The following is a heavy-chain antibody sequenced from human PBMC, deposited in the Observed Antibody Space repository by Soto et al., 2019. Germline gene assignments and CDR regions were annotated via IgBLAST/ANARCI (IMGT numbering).Heavy chain of an antibody. CDR2: FDPEDGET. CDR1: GYTLTELS. V-gene: IGHV1-24*01. D-gene: IGHD2-15*01. Sequence: ASVKVSCKVSGYTLTELSMHWVRQAPGKGLEWMRGFDPEDGETIYAQKFQGRVTMTEDTSTDTAYMELSSLRSEDTAVYYCATGPGLCSGGSCLAVYAFDIWGQGTMVTVSS. CDR3: ATGPGLCSGGSCLAVYAFDI. J-gene: IGHJ3*02.